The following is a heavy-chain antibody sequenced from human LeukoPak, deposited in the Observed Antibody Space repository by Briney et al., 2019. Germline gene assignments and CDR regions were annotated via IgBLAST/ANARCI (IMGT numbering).Heavy chain of an antibody. Sequence: GGSLRLSCAASGFTFSSYAMSWVRQAPGEGLEWVSAISGSGGSTYYADSVKGRFTISRDNSKNTLYLQMNSLRAEDTAVYYCAKGGFGEFGLNWFDPWGQGTLVTVSS. CDR3: AKGGFGEFGLNWFDP. V-gene: IGHV3-23*01. D-gene: IGHD3-10*01. CDR2: ISGSGGST. J-gene: IGHJ5*02. CDR1: GFTFSSYA.